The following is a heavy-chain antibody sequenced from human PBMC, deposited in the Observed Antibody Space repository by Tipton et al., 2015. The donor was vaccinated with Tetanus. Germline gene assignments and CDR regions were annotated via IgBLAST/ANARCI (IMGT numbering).Heavy chain of an antibody. CDR3: ARTTRRWLHPDF. V-gene: IGHV4-61*01. D-gene: IGHD5-24*01. J-gene: IGHJ4*02. Sequence: TLSLTCTVSGGSVRSGSYSWNWIRQPPGKGLEWLAYVSYGGRTNSNYSLKSRITISVDTAKNQFSLQLRSVTAADTAVYYCARTTRRWLHPDFWGPGTLVTVSS. CDR1: GGSVRSGSYS. CDR2: VSYGGRT.